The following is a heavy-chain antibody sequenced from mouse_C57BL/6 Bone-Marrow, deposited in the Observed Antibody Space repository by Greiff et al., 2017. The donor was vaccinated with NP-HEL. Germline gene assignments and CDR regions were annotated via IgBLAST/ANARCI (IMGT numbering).Heavy chain of an antibody. CDR3: THYYGSSYEVDY. Sequence: EVQLQQSGTVLARPGASVKMSCKTSGYTFTSYWMHWVKQRPGQGLEWIGAIYPGNSDTSYNQKFKGKAKLTAVTSASTAYMELSSLTNEDSAVYYCTHYYGSSYEVDYWGQCTTLTASS. J-gene: IGHJ2*01. V-gene: IGHV1-5*01. CDR2: IYPGNSDT. D-gene: IGHD1-1*01. CDR1: GYTFTSYW.